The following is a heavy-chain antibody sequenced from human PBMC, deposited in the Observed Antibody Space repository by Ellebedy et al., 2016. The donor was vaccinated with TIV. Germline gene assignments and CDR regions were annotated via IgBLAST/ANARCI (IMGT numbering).Heavy chain of an antibody. V-gene: IGHV4-59*01. CDR2: IYYSGST. CDR1: GGSISSYH. J-gene: IGHJ4*02. CDR3: ARDGGSRPLDY. Sequence: SETLSLTXTVSGGSISSYHWSWIRQPPGKGLEWIGYIYYSGSTNYNPSLKSRVTISVDTSKNQFSLKLSSVTAADTAVYYCARDGGSRPLDYWGQGNLVTVAS. D-gene: IGHD2-15*01.